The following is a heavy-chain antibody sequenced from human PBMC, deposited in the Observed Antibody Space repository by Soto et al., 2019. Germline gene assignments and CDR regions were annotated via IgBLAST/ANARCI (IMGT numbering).Heavy chain of an antibody. J-gene: IGHJ6*02. Sequence: QVQLQESGPGLVKPSETLSLTCTVSGGSISSYYWSWIRQPPEKGLEWIGYIYYSGSTNYNPSLKSRVTISVETSKNQFSLKLSSVTAADTAVYYCARLTDIVVVPAANYGMDVWGQGTTVTVSS. CDR1: GGSISSYY. D-gene: IGHD2-2*01. V-gene: IGHV4-59*08. CDR2: IYYSGST. CDR3: ARLTDIVVVPAANYGMDV.